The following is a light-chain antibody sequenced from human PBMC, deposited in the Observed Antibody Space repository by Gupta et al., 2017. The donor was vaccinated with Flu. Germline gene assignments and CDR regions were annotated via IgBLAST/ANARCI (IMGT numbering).Light chain of an antibody. CDR2: GAS. V-gene: IGKV1-27*01. Sequence: GDRVTISCRASQDISNYLAWYQQKPGEVPTLLISGASTLQSGVPSRFSGSGSGTEFTLTISSLQPEDVATYYCQKYHTVPRTFGQGTKVELK. CDR3: QKYHTVPRT. CDR1: QDISNY. J-gene: IGKJ1*01.